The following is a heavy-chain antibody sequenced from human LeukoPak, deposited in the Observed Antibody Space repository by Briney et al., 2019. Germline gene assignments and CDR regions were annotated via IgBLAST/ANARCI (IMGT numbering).Heavy chain of an antibody. CDR1: GGSISSYY. V-gene: IGHV4-59*08. J-gene: IGHJ4*02. CDR2: IYYSGST. D-gene: IGHD3-22*01. Sequence: SETLSLTCTVSGGSISSYYWSWIRQPPGKGLECIGYIYYSGSTNYNPSLKSRVTISVDTSRNQFSLKLSSVTAADTAVYYCARLSYYDSSGPYWGQGTLVTVSS. CDR3: ARLSYYDSSGPY.